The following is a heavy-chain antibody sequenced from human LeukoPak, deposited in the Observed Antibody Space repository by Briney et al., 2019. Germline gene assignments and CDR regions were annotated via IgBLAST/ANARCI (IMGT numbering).Heavy chain of an antibody. V-gene: IGHV3-30*18. D-gene: IGHD3-22*01. CDR1: GFTFSSYA. CDR2: ISYDGSNK. CDR3: AKGKDYYDSSGYYYTYAFDI. Sequence: GGSLRLSCAASGFTFSSYAMHWVRQAPGKGLEWVAFISYDGSNKYYADSVKGRFTFSRYNSKNTLYLQMNSLRAEDTAVYYCAKGKDYYDSSGYYYTYAFDIWGQGTVVTVSS. J-gene: IGHJ3*02.